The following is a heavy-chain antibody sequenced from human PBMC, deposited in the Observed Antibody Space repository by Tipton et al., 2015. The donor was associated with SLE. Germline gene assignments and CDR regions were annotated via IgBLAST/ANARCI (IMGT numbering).Heavy chain of an antibody. J-gene: IGHJ6*02. CDR1: GFTFSSYA. CDR3: ASRGDGYIGDYGMDV. D-gene: IGHD5-24*01. Sequence: LRLSCAASGFTFSSYAMSWIRQPPGKGLEWIGEINHSGSTNYNPSLKSRVTISVDTSKNQFSLKLSSVTAADTAVYYCASRGDGYIGDYGMDVWGQGTTVTVSS. CDR2: INHSGST. V-gene: IGHV4-34*01.